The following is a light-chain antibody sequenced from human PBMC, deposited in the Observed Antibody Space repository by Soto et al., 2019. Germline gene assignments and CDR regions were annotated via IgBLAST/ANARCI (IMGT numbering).Light chain of an antibody. CDR3: PQTNSFPEN. V-gene: IGKV1-12*01. CDR1: QGIRSW. J-gene: IGKJ3*01. Sequence: DIQITQSPSSVSASVGDRVTITCRASQGIRSWLAWYQQKPGEAPKFLIYGASTLHSGVPSRFSGSGSGTDFTLNISSLQPEDFATDYCPQTNSFPENFGPGTKVDIK. CDR2: GAS.